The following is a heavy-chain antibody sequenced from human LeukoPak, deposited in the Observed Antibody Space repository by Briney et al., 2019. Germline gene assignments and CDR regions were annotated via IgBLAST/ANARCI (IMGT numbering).Heavy chain of an antibody. CDR1: GFTFSSYG. V-gene: IGHV3-33*01. D-gene: IGHD3-10*01. CDR2: IWYDGSNK. Sequence: GGSLRLSCAASGFTFSSYGMHWVRQAPGKGLEWVAVIWYDGSNKYYAASVEGRFTISRDNSKNTLYLQMNSLRAEDTAVNYGARGSYYYGSGGVDYWGQGTLVTVSS. J-gene: IGHJ4*02. CDR3: ARGSYYYGSGGVDY.